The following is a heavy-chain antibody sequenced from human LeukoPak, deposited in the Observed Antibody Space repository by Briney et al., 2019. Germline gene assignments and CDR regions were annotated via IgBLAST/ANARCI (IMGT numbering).Heavy chain of an antibody. CDR2: ISPTGGTT. CDR1: AFNFSAYG. D-gene: IGHD6-19*01. J-gene: IGHJ4*02. Sequence: GGSLRLSCAASAFNFSAYGMYWVRLAPKKGLECVSAISPTGGTTFYAGSVKGRFTISRDNSKNTLFLQMNSLRDDDTALYYCVKGWCTSGCSGNYWGQGTPVTVSS. CDR3: VKGWCTSGCSGNY. V-gene: IGHV3-23*01.